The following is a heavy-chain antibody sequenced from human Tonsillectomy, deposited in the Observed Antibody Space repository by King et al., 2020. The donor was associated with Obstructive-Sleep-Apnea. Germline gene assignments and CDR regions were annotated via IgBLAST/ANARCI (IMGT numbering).Heavy chain of an antibody. CDR3: ARVGQPAQTPPSNWYFDL. V-gene: IGHV4-30-2*01. Sequence: LQLQESGSGLVKPSQTLSLTCAVSGGSISSDGYSWSWIRQPPGKGLEWIGYIYHSGGTYYNPSLKSRVTISVDRSKNQFSLKLTSMTAADTAVFYCARVGQPAQTPPSNWYFDLWGRGTLVTVSS. J-gene: IGHJ2*01. CDR1: GGSISSDGYS. D-gene: IGHD4-23*01. CDR2: IYHSGGT.